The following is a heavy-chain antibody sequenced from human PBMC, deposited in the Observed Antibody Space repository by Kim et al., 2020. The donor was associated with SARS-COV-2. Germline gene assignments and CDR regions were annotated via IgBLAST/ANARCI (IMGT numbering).Heavy chain of an antibody. Sequence: GGSLRLSCAASGFTFDDYGMSWVRQAPGKGLEWVSGINWNGGSTGYADSVKGRFTISRDNAKNSLYLQMNSLRAEDTALYHCARDQAVLGGWYTYNWFNPWGPGTLFTVSS. CDR1: GFTFDDYG. D-gene: IGHD6-19*01. J-gene: IGHJ5*02. CDR2: INWNGGST. CDR3: ARDQAVLGGWYTYNWFNP. V-gene: IGHV3-20*01.